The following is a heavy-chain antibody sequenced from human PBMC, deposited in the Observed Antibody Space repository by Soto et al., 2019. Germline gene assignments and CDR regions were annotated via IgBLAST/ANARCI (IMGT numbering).Heavy chain of an antibody. CDR1: GFTFSSYG. CDR3: ARDVAPNTYYDFWSGYSGGYYYYYYGMDV. V-gene: IGHV3-33*01. CDR2: IWYDGSNK. Sequence: GGSLRLSCAASGFTFSSYGMHWVRQAPGKGLEWVAVIWYDGSNKYYADSVKGRFTISRDNSKNTLYLQMNSLRAEDTAVYYCARDVAPNTYYDFWSGYSGGYYYYYYGMDVWGQGTTVTVSS. J-gene: IGHJ6*02. D-gene: IGHD3-3*01.